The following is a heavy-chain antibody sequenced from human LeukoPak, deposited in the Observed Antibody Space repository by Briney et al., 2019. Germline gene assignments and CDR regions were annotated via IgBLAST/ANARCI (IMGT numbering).Heavy chain of an antibody. Sequence: GGSLRLSCAASGFTFDDYAMHWVRQAPGKGLEWVANIKQGGSEKHYVDSVKGRFTISRDDAKNSLYLQMSTLRAEDTAMYYCAREGQGYGGKDYWGQGTRVTVSS. J-gene: IGHJ4*02. CDR1: GFTFDDYA. D-gene: IGHD4-23*01. CDR2: IKQGGSEK. V-gene: IGHV3-7*05. CDR3: AREGQGYGGKDY.